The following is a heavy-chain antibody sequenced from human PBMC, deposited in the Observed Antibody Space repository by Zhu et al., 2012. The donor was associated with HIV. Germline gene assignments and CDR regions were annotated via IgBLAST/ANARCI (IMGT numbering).Heavy chain of an antibody. D-gene: IGHD4-17*01. V-gene: IGHV4-30-2*01. CDR3: AGYDYGDFGGPTQNAFHI. Sequence: YYNPSLKSRVTISLDRSTNQFSLKLSSVTAADTAVYYCAGYDYGDFGGPTQNAFHIWGQGTLVPVSS. J-gene: IGHJ3*02.